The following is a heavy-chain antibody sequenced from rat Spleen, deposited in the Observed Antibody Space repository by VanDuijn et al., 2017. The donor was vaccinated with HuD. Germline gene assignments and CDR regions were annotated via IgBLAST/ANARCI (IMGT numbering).Heavy chain of an antibody. Sequence: EVQLVESGGGLVQPGRSMKLSCAASGFTFSNYDMAWVRQAPTKGLEWVASISYDGGGTYYPDSVRGRFTISRNSAKSTLYLQMDSLRSEDTASYYCARHLPGYNFIDYWGQGVMVTVSS. D-gene: IGHD1-4*01. CDR3: ARHLPGYNFIDY. J-gene: IGHJ2*01. V-gene: IGHV5-25*01. CDR2: ISYDGGGT. CDR1: GFTFSNYD.